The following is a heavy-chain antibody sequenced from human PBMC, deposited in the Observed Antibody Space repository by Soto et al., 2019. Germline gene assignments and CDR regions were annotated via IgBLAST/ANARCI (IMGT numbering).Heavy chain of an antibody. CDR2: INHSGST. D-gene: IGHD6-13*01. V-gene: IGHV4-34*01. CDR1: GGSFSGYY. J-gene: IGHJ3*02. Sequence: SETLSLTCAVYGGSFSGYYWSWIRQPPGKGLEWIGEINHSGSTNYNPSLKSRVTISVDTSKNQFSLRLTSVTAADTAVYYCARDPSGSSWDSDAFDIWGQGTMVTVSS. CDR3: ARDPSGSSWDSDAFDI.